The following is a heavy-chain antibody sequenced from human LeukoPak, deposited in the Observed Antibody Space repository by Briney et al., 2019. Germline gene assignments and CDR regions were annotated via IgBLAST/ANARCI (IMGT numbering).Heavy chain of an antibody. V-gene: IGHV4-61*02. Sequence: SQTLSHTCTVSGGSISSGSYYWSWIRQPAGKGLEWIGRIYTSGSTNYNPSLKSRVTISVDTSKNQFSLKLSSVTAADTAVYYCARSSGIAAAGPYYYYYYGMDVWGQGTTVTVSS. CDR3: ARSSGIAAAGPYYYYYYGMDV. D-gene: IGHD6-13*01. CDR1: GGSISSGSYY. CDR2: IYTSGST. J-gene: IGHJ6*02.